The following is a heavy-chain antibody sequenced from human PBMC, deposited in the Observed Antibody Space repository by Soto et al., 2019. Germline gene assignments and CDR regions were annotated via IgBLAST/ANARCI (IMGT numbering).Heavy chain of an antibody. Sequence: ASVKVSCKASGGTFSSYAISWVRQAPGQGLEWMGGIIPIFGTANYAQKFQGRVTITADESTSTAYMELSSLRSEDTAVYYCARGALRDSSGLFDYWGQGTLVTVSS. CDR1: GGTFSSYA. D-gene: IGHD6-19*01. J-gene: IGHJ4*02. CDR2: IIPIFGTA. CDR3: ARGALRDSSGLFDY. V-gene: IGHV1-69*13.